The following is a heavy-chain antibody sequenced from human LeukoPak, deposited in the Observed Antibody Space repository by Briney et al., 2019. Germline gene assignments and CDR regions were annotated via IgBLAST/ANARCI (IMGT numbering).Heavy chain of an antibody. V-gene: IGHV7-4-1*02. Sequence: GASVKVSCKASGYTFTSYAISWVRQAPGQGLEWMGWINTNTGNAAYAQGLTGRSVFSLDTSVSTAYLEISSLKAEDTAVYYCARPMGRYYYYGMDVWGQGTTVTVS. CDR1: GYTFTSYA. J-gene: IGHJ6*02. D-gene: IGHD3-16*01. CDR2: INTNTGNA. CDR3: ARPMGRYYYYGMDV.